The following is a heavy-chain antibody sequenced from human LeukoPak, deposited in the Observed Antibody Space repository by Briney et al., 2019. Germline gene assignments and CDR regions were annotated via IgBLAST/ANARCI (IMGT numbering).Heavy chain of an antibody. CDR3: ARDRQLWSPDDAFDI. Sequence: ASVKVSCKASGYTFTSYGISWVRQAPGQGLEWMGWINPNSGGTNYAQKFQGRVTMTRDTSISTAYMELSRLRSDDTAVYYCARDRQLWSPDDAFDIWGQGTMVTVSS. D-gene: IGHD5-18*01. CDR1: GYTFTSYG. V-gene: IGHV1-2*02. CDR2: INPNSGGT. J-gene: IGHJ3*02.